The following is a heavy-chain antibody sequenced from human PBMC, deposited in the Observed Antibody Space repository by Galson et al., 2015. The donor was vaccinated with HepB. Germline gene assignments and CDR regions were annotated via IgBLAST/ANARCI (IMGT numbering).Heavy chain of an antibody. J-gene: IGHJ5*02. CDR1: GFTFRIYG. D-gene: IGHD3-10*01. CDR2: IDGSGDRT. CDR3: VKDVGRDLFGPGA. V-gene: IGHV3-23*01. Sequence: SLRLSCAASGFTFRIYGMSWVRQAPGKGLEWVSGIDGSGDRTECADSVQGRFIVSRDNSKNTLYLQISGLRVEDTAKYYCVKDVGRDLFGPGAWGQGTLVTGSS.